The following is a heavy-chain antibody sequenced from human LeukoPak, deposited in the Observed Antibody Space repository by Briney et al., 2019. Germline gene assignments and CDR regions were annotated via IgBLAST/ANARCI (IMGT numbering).Heavy chain of an antibody. J-gene: IGHJ4*02. CDR3: AGSSDFDY. V-gene: IGHV3-48*04. D-gene: IGHD1-26*01. CDR2: VSNSGSTI. Sequence: GGSLRLSCAASGFTFSSYWMSWVRQAPGKGLEWVSYVSNSGSTIYYADSVKGRFTISRDNTKNSLYLQMNSLRAEDTAVYYCAGSSDFDYWGQGTLVTVSS. CDR1: GFTFSSYW.